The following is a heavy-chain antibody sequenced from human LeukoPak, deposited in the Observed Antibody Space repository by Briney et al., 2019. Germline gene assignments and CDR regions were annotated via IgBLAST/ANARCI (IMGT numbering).Heavy chain of an antibody. J-gene: IGHJ5*02. CDR3: ARAIVVVPAVPGWFDP. CDR2: IYYSGST. CDR1: GGSISSRSYY. Sequence: PSETLSLTCTVSGGSISSRSYYWGWVRQPPGKGLEWIGSIYYSGSTYYNPSLKSRVTISVDTSKNQFSLKLSSVTAADTAVYYCARAIVVVPAVPGWFDPWGQGTLVTVSS. V-gene: IGHV4-39*07. D-gene: IGHD2-2*01.